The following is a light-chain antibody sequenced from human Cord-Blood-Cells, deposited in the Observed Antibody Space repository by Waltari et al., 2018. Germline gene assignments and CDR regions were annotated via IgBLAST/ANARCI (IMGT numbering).Light chain of an antibody. CDR1: QSISSW. CDR2: KAS. V-gene: IGKV1-5*03. J-gene: IGKJ1*01. CDR3: QQYNWT. Sequence: DIQMTQSPSPLSASVGDRVTITCRASQSISSWLAWYQQKPGKAPKLLIYKASSLESGVPSRFSGSGSGTEFTLTISSLQPDDFATYYCQQYNWTFGQGTKVEIK.